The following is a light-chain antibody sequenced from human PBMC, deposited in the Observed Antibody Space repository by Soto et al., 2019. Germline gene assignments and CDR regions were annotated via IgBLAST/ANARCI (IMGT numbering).Light chain of an antibody. J-gene: IGKJ4*01. Sequence: EIVITQTPATLSVSPGERATLSCRASQSVSSSLAWYQQSPGQAPRLFIYGASTRATGIPARFSGSGSGTEFTLTISSLQSEDFAVYYCQQYNNWPLLFGGGTKVEIK. V-gene: IGKV3-15*01. CDR3: QQYNNWPLL. CDR2: GAS. CDR1: QSVSSS.